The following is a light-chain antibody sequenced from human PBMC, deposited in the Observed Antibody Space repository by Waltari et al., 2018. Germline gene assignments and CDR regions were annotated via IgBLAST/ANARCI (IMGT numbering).Light chain of an antibody. Sequence: DIQMTQSPSTLSASVGYRVTITCRASQSISSWLAWYQQRPGKPPNLLIYDASTLESGVPSRFSGSGSATEFTLTIGSLQPDDFATYYCQQYTTYPYTFGQGTKLDIK. CDR1: QSISSW. CDR2: DAS. J-gene: IGKJ2*01. V-gene: IGKV1-5*01. CDR3: QQYTTYPYT.